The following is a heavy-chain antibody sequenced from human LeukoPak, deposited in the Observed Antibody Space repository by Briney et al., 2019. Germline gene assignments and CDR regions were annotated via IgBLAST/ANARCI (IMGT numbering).Heavy chain of an antibody. CDR3: ARSVGYGDSSFDY. J-gene: IGHJ4*02. Sequence: SETLSLTCTVSGGSISSYYWSWIRQPPGKGLEWIGYIYYSGSTNYNPSLKSRVTISVDTSKNQFSLKVSSVTAADTAVYYCARSVGYGDSSFDYWGQGTLVTVSS. V-gene: IGHV4-59*08. D-gene: IGHD4-17*01. CDR1: GGSISSYY. CDR2: IYYSGST.